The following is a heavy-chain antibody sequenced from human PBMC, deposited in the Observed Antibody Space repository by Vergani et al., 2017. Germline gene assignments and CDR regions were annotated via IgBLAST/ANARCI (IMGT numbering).Heavy chain of an antibody. CDR2: ISGSGGNT. V-gene: IGHV3-23*01. Sequence: EVQLLQSGGGVIQPGGSVRLSCAASGFTFSACPMTWVRQAPGKGLEWVSAISGSGGNTFYTDSVKGRFTISRDNSKDTLYLQVNSLRVEDTAIYYCAKARDPNCKGGNCYSYYYGLDLWGQGTTVTVSS. D-gene: IGHD2-21*01. CDR3: AKARDPNCKGGNCYSYYYGLDL. CDR1: GFTFSACP. J-gene: IGHJ6*02.